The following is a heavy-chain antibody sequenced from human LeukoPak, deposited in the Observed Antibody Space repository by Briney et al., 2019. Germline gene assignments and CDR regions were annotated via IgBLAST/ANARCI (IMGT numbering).Heavy chain of an antibody. J-gene: IGHJ4*02. V-gene: IGHV4-30-2*01. CDR2: IYHSGST. CDR3: ARATPVGGVRFDY. CDR1: GGSISSGGYS. Sequence: SQTLSLTCAVSGGSISSGGYSWSWIRQPPGKGLEWIGYIYHSGSTYYNPSLKSRVTISVDRSKNQFSLKLSSVTAADTAVYYCARATPVGGVRFDYWGQGTLVTVSS. D-gene: IGHD3-16*01.